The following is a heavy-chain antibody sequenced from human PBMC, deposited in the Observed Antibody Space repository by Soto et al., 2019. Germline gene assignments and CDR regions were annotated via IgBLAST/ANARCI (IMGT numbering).Heavy chain of an antibody. D-gene: IGHD3-16*02. CDR1: GFTVSSNY. Sequence: GGSLRLSCAASGFTVSSNYMSWVRQAPGKGLEWVSVIYSGGSTYYADSVKGRFTISRDNSKNTLYLQMNSLRAEDTAVYYCARLPHYIWGSYRPWLFDYWGQGTLVTVSS. CDR3: ARLPHYIWGSYRPWLFDY. V-gene: IGHV3-66*04. J-gene: IGHJ4*02. CDR2: IYSGGST.